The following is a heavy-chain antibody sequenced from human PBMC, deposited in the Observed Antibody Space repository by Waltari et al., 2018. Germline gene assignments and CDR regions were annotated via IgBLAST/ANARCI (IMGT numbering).Heavy chain of an antibody. J-gene: IGHJ4*02. Sequence: QVPLQASGPGLVKHSGTLSLTCAVPGDYIRSNYWWGWVRQSPGKGLEWIGQVHHSGRTHYNPSLQSRVTISVDKSKNQFSLNLNSVTAADTAVYYCAGDRAIGLFFDYWGQGTLVTVSS. V-gene: IGHV4-4*02. CDR1: GDYIRSNYW. D-gene: IGHD2-2*01. CDR2: VHHSGRT. CDR3: AGDRAIGLFFDY.